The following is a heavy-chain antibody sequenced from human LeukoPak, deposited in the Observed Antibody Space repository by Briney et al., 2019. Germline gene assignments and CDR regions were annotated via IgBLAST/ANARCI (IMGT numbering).Heavy chain of an antibody. Sequence: GGSLRLSCAASGLTFSKSALTWVRQAPGKGLEWVSTITDVGDIFYTYSVRGRFTIARDNSKNTVYMQRDGLRAEDTAVYYCTRDRGGSPTDVFDYWGQGTLVTVS. CDR3: TRDRGGSPTDVFDY. D-gene: IGHD2-15*01. V-gene: IGHV3-23*01. J-gene: IGHJ4*02. CDR1: GLTFSKSA. CDR2: ITDVGDI.